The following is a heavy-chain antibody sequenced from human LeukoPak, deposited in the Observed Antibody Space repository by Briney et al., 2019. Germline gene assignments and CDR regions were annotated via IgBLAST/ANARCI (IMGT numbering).Heavy chain of an antibody. Sequence: GGSLRLSCAASGFIVSDSYMSWVRQAPGKGLEWVSVIYSGGSTYYADSVKGRFTISRDYSKNTLNFQMNSLRVEDTAVYYCAGGRRWELPTTNYYYYYYMDVWGKGTTVTVSS. CDR3: AGGRRWELPTTNYYYYYYMDV. CDR1: GFIVSDSY. J-gene: IGHJ6*03. D-gene: IGHD1-26*01. V-gene: IGHV3-53*01. CDR2: IYSGGST.